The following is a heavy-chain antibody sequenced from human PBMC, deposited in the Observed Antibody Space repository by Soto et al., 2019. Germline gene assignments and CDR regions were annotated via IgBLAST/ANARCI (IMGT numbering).Heavy chain of an antibody. Sequence: WVSLRLSWVASGFTFSDYYMSWIRQAPGKGLEWVSYISSSSYTNYADSVKGRFTISRDNAKNSLYLQMNSLRAEDTAVYYCARDRDSAAAGLYYFDYRGQGPLVTVSS. CDR3: ARDRDSAAAGLYYFDY. CDR1: GFTFSDYY. CDR2: ISSSSYT. D-gene: IGHD6-13*01. J-gene: IGHJ4*02. V-gene: IGHV3-11*06.